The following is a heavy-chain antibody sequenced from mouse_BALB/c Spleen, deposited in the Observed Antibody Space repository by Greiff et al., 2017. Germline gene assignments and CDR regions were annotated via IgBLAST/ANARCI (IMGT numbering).Heavy chain of an antibody. D-gene: IGHD2-2*01. Sequence: VQLKESGAELMKPGASVKISCKATGYTFSSYWIEWVKQRPGHGLEWIGEILPGSGSTNYNEKFKGKATFTADTSSNTAYMQLSSLTSEDSAVYYCARSLYGYGYYFDYWGQGTTLTVSS. CDR1: GYTFSSYW. J-gene: IGHJ2*01. V-gene: IGHV1-9*01. CDR3: ARSLYGYGYYFDY. CDR2: ILPGSGST.